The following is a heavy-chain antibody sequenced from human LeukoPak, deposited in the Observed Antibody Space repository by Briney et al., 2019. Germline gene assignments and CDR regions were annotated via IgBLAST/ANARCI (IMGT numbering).Heavy chain of an antibody. CDR1: GYSISSGYY. CDR2: INHSGST. Sequence: KPSETLSLTCAVSGYSISSGYYWSWIRQPPGKGLEWIGEINHSGSTNYNPSLKSRVTISVDTSKNQFSLKLSSVTAADTAVYYCARVKADIVVVVAATGNFDYWGQGTLVTVSS. J-gene: IGHJ4*02. V-gene: IGHV4-34*01. CDR3: ARVKADIVVVVAATGNFDY. D-gene: IGHD2-15*01.